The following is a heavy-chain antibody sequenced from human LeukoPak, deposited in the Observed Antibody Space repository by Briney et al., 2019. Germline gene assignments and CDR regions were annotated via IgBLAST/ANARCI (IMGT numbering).Heavy chain of an antibody. Sequence: GRSLRLSCAASGFTFSSYAMHWVRQAPGKGLEWGSAISGSGGSTYYADSVKGRFTISRDNSKNTLYLQMNSLRAEDTAVYYCAKGGWRNYFDYWGQGTLVTVSS. CDR2: ISGSGGST. J-gene: IGHJ4*02. D-gene: IGHD3-22*01. V-gene: IGHV3-23*01. CDR3: AKGGWRNYFDY. CDR1: GFTFSSYA.